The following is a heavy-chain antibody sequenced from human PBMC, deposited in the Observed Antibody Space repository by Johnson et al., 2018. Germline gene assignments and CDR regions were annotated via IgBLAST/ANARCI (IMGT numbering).Heavy chain of an antibody. Sequence: VQLVESGGGLVKXGGSLRLSCAASGFTFSSYSMNWVRQAPGKGLEWVSSISSSSSYIYYADSGKGRFPIPRDNAKNSLYLKMNSLRAEDTALYYCARGGFDYSNYYYYYGMDVWGQGTTVTVSS. J-gene: IGHJ6*02. CDR2: ISSSSSYI. CDR3: ARGGFDYSNYYYYYGMDV. CDR1: GFTFSSYS. V-gene: IGHV3-21*01. D-gene: IGHD4-11*01.